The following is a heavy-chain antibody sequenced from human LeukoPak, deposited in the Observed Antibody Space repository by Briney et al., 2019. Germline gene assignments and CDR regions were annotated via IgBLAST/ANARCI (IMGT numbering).Heavy chain of an antibody. CDR1: GGTFSSYA. CDR3: ARDKEQWLVHGDFDY. CDR2: ISAYNGNT. J-gene: IGHJ4*02. Sequence: ASVKVSCKASGGTFSSYAISWVRQAPGQGLEWMGWISAYNGNTNYAQKLQGRVTMTTDTSTSTAYMELRSLRSDDTAVYYCARDKEQWLVHGDFDYWGQGTLVTVSS. D-gene: IGHD6-19*01. V-gene: IGHV1-18*01.